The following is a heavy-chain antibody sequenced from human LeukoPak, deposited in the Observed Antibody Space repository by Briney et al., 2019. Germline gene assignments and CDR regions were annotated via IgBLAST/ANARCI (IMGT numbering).Heavy chain of an antibody. CDR3: ATDRQAMAYFDY. J-gene: IGHJ4*02. CDR2: FDPEDGET. V-gene: IGHV1-24*01. CDR1: GYTLTELS. Sequence: GASVKVSCKVSGYTLTELSMHWVRQAPGKGREWMGGFDPEDGETIYAQKFQGRVTMTEDTSTDTAYMQLSSLRSEGTAVYYCATDRQAMAYFDYWGQGTLVTVCS. D-gene: IGHD5-18*01.